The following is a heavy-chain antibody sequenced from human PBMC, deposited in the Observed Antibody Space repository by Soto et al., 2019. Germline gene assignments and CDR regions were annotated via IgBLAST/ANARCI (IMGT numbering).Heavy chain of an antibody. V-gene: IGHV3-33*01. CDR3: VRGPWLVGDVTSFDY. D-gene: IGHD6-19*01. J-gene: IGHJ4*02. CDR1: GFTFSTYG. CDR2: IWNHGRED. Sequence: QVHLVESGVGVVQPGRSLRLSCAASGFTFSTYGMHWVRQAPGKGLEWVALIWNHGREDSYADSVKGRFTISRDNSKNALDLQMNSLRADDTAVYYCVRGPWLVGDVTSFDYWGQGTLVTVSS.